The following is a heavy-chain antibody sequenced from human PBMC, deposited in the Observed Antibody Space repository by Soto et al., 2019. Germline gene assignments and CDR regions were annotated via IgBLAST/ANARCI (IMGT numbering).Heavy chain of an antibody. D-gene: IGHD3-22*01. J-gene: IGHJ4*02. V-gene: IGHV4-39*01. CDR2: IYYSGST. Sequence: SETLSLTCTVSGGSITSSSYYWGWIRQPPGKGLEWIGNIYYSGSTYYNPSLKSRVTISVDTSKNQFSLKLSSVTAADTAVYYCMLGSGWKDFDYWGQGTLVTSPQ. CDR1: GGSITSSSYY. CDR3: MLGSGWKDFDY.